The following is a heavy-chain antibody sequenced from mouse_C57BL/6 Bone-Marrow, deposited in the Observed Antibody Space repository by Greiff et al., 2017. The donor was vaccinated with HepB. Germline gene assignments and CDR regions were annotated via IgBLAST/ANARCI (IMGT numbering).Heavy chain of an antibody. CDR3: ARHRGGNYACFAY. CDR2: ISSGGSYT. V-gene: IGHV5-6*01. CDR1: GFTFSSYG. D-gene: IGHD2-1*01. Sequence: EVQGVESGGDLVKPGGSLKLSCAASGFTFSSYGMSWVRQTPDKRLEWVATISSGGSYTYYPDSVKGRFTISRDNAKNTLYLQMSSLKSEDTAMYYCARHRGGNYACFAYWGQGTLVTVSA. J-gene: IGHJ3*01.